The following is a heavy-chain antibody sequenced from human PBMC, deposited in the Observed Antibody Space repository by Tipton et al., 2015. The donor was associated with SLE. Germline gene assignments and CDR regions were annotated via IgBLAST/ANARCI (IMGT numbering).Heavy chain of an antibody. CDR1: GGSITTTKYY. D-gene: IGHD5/OR15-5a*01. CDR2: VYFSGRT. Sequence: TLSLTCTVSGGSITTTKYYWGWIRQPPGKGLEWIGSVYFSGRTDYNPSLESRIRIFIDTSKNQFSLKLSSVTAADTAGYYCVRHNIVSTFRSPFDIWGQGTMVGVSS. CDR3: VRHNIVSTFRSPFDI. J-gene: IGHJ3*02. V-gene: IGHV4-39*01.